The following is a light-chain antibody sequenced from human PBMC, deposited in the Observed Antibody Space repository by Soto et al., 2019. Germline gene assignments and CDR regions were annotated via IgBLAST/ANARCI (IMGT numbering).Light chain of an antibody. CDR3: QQYNSYGT. CDR2: DAS. V-gene: IGKV1-5*01. J-gene: IGKJ1*01. CDR1: QSISSW. Sequence: DIQMTQSPSTLSASVGDRVTITCRASQSISSWLVWYQQKPGKAPKLLIYDASSLESGVPSRFSGSGSGTEFTLTISSLQPDDFATYYCQQYNSYGTFGQGTKVEIK.